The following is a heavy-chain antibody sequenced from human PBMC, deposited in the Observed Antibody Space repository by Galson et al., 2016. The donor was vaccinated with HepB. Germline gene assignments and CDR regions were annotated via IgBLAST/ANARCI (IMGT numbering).Heavy chain of an antibody. D-gene: IGHD1-26*01. Sequence: SLRLSCAASGFIFSSYSMHWVRQAPGKGLEWVAVISGAGSVNFYADSVKGRFTISRDNSKNTLYPQMTSLRVEDSAVHYCATEGPQFPRGSNDYWGQGTLVTVAS. CDR2: ISGAGSVN. J-gene: IGHJ4*02. CDR3: ATEGPQFPRGSNDY. CDR1: GFIFSSYS. V-gene: IGHV3-30-3*01.